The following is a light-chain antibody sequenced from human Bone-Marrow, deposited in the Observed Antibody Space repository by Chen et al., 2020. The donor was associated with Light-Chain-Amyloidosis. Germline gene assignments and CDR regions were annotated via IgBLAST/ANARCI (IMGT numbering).Light chain of an antibody. Sequence: NFMLTQPHSVSESPGKTVIISCTRSSGSIAPNYVQWYQQRPGSSPTTVIYEDDQRPAGVPERFSGSLDRTSNPASLTISGLKTEDEADYYGQSYQGSGQGVFGGGTKLTVL. CDR1: SGSIAPNY. V-gene: IGLV6-57*01. J-gene: IGLJ3*02. CDR3: QSYQGSGQGV. CDR2: EDD.